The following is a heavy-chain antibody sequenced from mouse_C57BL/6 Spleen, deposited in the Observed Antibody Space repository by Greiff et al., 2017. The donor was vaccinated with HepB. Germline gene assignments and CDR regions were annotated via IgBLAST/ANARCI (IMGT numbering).Heavy chain of an antibody. CDR2: IDPSDSYT. V-gene: IGHV1-69*01. J-gene: IGHJ3*01. CDR3: ARDDGDYTWWAY. Sequence: QVQLQQPGAELVMPGASVQLSCKASGYTFTSYWMHWVKQRPGQGLEWIGEIDPSDSYTNYNQKFKGKSTLTVDKSSSTAYMQLSSLTSEDSAVDYGARDDGDYTWWAYWGQGTLVTVSA. CDR1: GYTFTSYW. D-gene: IGHD2-3*01.